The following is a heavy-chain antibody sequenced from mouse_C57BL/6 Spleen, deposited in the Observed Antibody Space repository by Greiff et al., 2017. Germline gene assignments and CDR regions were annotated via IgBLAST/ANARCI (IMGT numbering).Heavy chain of an antibody. J-gene: IGHJ2*01. V-gene: IGHV1-82*01. CDR2: IYPGDGDT. Sequence: VQLQQSGPELVKPGASVKISCKASGYAFSSSWMNWVKQRPGKGLEWIGRIYPGDGDTNYNGKFKGKATLTADKSSSTAYMQLSSLTSEDSAVYFCAREGYSNVFDYWGQGTTLTVSS. D-gene: IGHD2-5*01. CDR1: GYAFSSSW. CDR3: AREGYSNVFDY.